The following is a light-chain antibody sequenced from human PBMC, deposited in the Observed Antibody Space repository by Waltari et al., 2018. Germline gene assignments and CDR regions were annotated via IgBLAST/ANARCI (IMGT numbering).Light chain of an antibody. CDR1: GTHVRSQS. CDR2: RNN. V-gene: IGLV1-47*01. J-gene: IGLJ2*01. Sequence: QSVVTQPPSASGTPGPRVPISCSGSGTHVRSQSLYWYQQYPGTAPKVLISRNNQRPSGVPDRFSGSKSGTSASLAISGLRSEDEADYYCAAWDDSLSGVVFGGGTKLTVL. CDR3: AAWDDSLSGVV.